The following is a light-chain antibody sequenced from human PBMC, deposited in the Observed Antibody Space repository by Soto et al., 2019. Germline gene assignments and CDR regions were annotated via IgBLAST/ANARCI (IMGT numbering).Light chain of an antibody. CDR3: LQHNSYALP. CDR1: QGTSSY. CDR2: AAS. Sequence: RRTPSPSSSSASPVSRSTITCRASQGTSSYLAWSQQRPRKAPKRLIYAASRLQSGVPSRFRRSGSGTEFPLTISSLHSEDFATYDCLQHNSYALPFGGGTKVDIK. J-gene: IGKJ4*01. V-gene: IGKV1-8*01.